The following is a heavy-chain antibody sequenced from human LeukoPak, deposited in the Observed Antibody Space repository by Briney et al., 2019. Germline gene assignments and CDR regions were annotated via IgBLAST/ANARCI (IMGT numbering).Heavy chain of an antibody. J-gene: IGHJ3*02. CDR3: ARDSSPTALWFGESPVFDI. Sequence: SETLSLTCTVSDDSIKNYFSTWIRQSPGKGLEWIGYVFYSGSTSYNPSLRSRLTMSVDTSKSQFSLNLKSVTAADTAVYYCARDSSPTALWFGESPVFDIWGQGTMVTVSS. CDR1: DDSIKNYF. CDR2: VFYSGST. D-gene: IGHD3-10*01. V-gene: IGHV4-59*01.